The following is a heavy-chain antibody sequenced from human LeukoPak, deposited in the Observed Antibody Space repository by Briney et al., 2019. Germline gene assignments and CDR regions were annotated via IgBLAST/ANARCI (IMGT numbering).Heavy chain of an antibody. CDR3: AKDYFGSIDY. CDR1: GFTFSVSW. CDR2: IKSDGSGT. V-gene: IGHV3-74*01. Sequence: PGGSLRLSCTASGFTFSVSWMHGVRQAPGKGLVWVSVIKSDGSGTTYADFVKGRFTISRDNAKNTVYLQMNSLRADDTAMYYCAKDYFGSIDYWGQGTLVTVSS. J-gene: IGHJ4*02. D-gene: IGHD2/OR15-2a*01.